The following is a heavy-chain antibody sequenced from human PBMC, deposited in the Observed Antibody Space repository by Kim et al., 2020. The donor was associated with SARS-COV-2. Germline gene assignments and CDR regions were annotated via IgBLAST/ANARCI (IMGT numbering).Heavy chain of an antibody. D-gene: IGHD1-26*01. CDR3: AAGYSGSYTSDY. Sequence: NFAKKFQERVTIPRDMSTSTAYMELSSLRSEDTAVYYCAAGYSGSYTSDYWGQGTLVTVSS. V-gene: IGHV1-58*01. J-gene: IGHJ4*02.